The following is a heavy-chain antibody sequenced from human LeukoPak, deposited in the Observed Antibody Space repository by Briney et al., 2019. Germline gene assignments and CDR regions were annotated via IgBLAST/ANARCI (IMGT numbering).Heavy chain of an antibody. J-gene: IGHJ4*02. CDR2: ISAYNGNT. V-gene: IGHV1-18*01. Sequence: GASVKVSCKASGYTFTSYGISWVRQAPGQGLEWMGWISAYNGNTNYAQKLQGRVTMTTDTSTSKAYMELRSLRSDDTAVYYCARDGRQAIALARGFDYWGQGTLVSVSS. CDR1: GYTFTSYG. CDR3: ARDGRQAIALARGFDY. D-gene: IGHD6-19*01.